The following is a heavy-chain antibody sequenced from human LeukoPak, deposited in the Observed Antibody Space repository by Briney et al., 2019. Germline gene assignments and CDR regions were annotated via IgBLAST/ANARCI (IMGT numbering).Heavy chain of an antibody. V-gene: IGHV3-23*01. CDR1: GFTFSTYA. CDR2: ISGSAGST. D-gene: IGHD6-13*01. J-gene: IGHJ4*02. Sequence: GGSLRLSCAASGFTFSTYAMSWVRQAPGKGLEWVSGISGSAGSTYYADSVKGRFTISRDNSKNTLYLQMNSLRAEDTAVYYCAQGLSSWDYWGQGTLVTVSS. CDR3: AQGLSSWDY.